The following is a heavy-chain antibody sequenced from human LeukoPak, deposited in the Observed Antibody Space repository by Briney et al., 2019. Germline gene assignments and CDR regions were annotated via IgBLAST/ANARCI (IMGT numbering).Heavy chain of an antibody. D-gene: IGHD3-22*01. CDR3: ARGPRDSSGYYRLPIDY. CDR2: INHSGST. CDR1: GESFIGYY. J-gene: IGHJ4*02. V-gene: IGHV4-34*01. Sequence: SETLSLTCAVYGESFIGYYWSRIRQPPGKGLEWIGEINHSGSTNYNPSLKSRVTISVDTSKNQFSLKLSSVTAADTAVYYCARGPRDSSGYYRLPIDYWGQGTLVTVSS.